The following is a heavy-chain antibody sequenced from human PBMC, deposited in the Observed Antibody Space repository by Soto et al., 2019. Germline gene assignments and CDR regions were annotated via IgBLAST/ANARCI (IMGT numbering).Heavy chain of an antibody. CDR3: AKAARGAGMDV. D-gene: IGHD3-10*01. CDR2: ISYDGSNK. CDR1: GFTFSSYG. V-gene: IGHV3-30*18. Sequence: HPGGSLRLSCAASGFTFSSYGMHWVRQAPGKWLEWVAVISYDGSNKYYADSVKGRFTISRDNSKNTLYLQMNSLRAEDTAVYYCAKAARGAGMDVWGQGXTVTVSS. J-gene: IGHJ6*02.